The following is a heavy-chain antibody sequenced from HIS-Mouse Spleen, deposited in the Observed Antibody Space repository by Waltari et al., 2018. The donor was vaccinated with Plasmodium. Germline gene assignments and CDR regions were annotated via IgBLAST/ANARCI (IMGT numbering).Heavy chain of an antibody. D-gene: IGHD5-12*01. CDR1: GYTLTSYD. CDR3: ARAPDIVATIIDY. V-gene: IGHV1-8*01. CDR2: MNPNSGNT. J-gene: IGHJ4*02. Sequence: QVQLVQSGAEVKKPGASVKVSCKACGYTLTSYDINWVRQATGQGLEWMGWMNPNSGNTGYAQKFQGRVTMTRNTSISTAYMELSSLRSEDTAVYYCARAPDIVATIIDYWGQGTLVTVSS.